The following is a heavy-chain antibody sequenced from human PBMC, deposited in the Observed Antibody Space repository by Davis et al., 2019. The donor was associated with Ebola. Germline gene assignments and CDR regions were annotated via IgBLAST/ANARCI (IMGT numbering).Heavy chain of an antibody. V-gene: IGHV6-1*01. CDR1: GDSVSNNSAG. CDR3: ARGHNGYTAGNWFDP. Sequence: PSETLSLTCAISGDSVSNNSAGWNWIRQSPSRGLEWLGRTYYRSRWYNDYAVSVKSRLTINPDTSKNQVSLQLNSVTPEDTAVYYCARGHNGYTAGNWFDPWGQGTLVTVSS. J-gene: IGHJ5*02. CDR2: TYYRSRWYN. D-gene: IGHD5-18*01.